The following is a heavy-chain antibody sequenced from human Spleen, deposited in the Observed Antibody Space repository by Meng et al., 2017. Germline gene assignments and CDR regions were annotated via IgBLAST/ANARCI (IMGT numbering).Heavy chain of an antibody. V-gene: IGHV3-74*01. J-gene: IGHJ4*02. CDR2: INSDGSST. CDR3: ASFSDDFYGVDY. Sequence: GGSLRLSCAASGFTFSSYEMNWVRQAPGKGLVWVSRINSDGSSTSYADSVRGRFTISRHNSKNTLYLQMNSLRTEDTAVYSCASFSDDFYGVDYWGQGTLVTVSS. D-gene: IGHD2-21*02. CDR1: GFTFSSYE.